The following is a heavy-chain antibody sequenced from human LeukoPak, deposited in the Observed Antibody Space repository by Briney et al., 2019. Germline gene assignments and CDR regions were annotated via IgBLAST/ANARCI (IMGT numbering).Heavy chain of an antibody. CDR2: INTNTGNP. Sequence: ASVKVSCKASGYTFTSYAMNWVRQAPGQGLEWVGWINTNTGNPTYAQGFTGRFVFSLDTSVSTAYLQISSLKVEDTAVYYCARQGPGYCGSTRCYGVGHWGQGTLVTVSS. CDR1: GYTFTSYA. CDR3: ARQGPGYCGSTRCYGVGH. V-gene: IGHV7-4-1*02. J-gene: IGHJ4*02. D-gene: IGHD2-2*01.